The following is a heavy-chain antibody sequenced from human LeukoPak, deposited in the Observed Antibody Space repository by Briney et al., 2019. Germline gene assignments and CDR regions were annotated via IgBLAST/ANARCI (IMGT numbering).Heavy chain of an antibody. J-gene: IGHJ4*02. CDR1: GFTFSSYS. CDR2: ISSSSSYI. CDR3: AKDTRYYDSSGSPDY. D-gene: IGHD3-22*01. Sequence: GGSLRLSCAASGFTFSSYSMNWVRQAPGKGLEWVSSISSSSSYIYYADSVKGRFTISRDNAKNSLYLQMNSLRAEDTAVYYCAKDTRYYDSSGSPDYWGQGTLVTVSS. V-gene: IGHV3-21*01.